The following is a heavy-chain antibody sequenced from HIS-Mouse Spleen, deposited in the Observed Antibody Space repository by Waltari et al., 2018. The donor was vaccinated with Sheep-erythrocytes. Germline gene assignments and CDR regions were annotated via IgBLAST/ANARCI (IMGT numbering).Heavy chain of an antibody. Sequence: SYIYYADSVKGRFTISRDNAKNSLYLQMNSLRAEDTAVYYCARDRRSSWHFDYWGQGTLVTVSS. V-gene: IGHV3-21*01. J-gene: IGHJ4*02. CDR3: ARDRRSSWHFDY. CDR2: SYI. D-gene: IGHD6-13*01.